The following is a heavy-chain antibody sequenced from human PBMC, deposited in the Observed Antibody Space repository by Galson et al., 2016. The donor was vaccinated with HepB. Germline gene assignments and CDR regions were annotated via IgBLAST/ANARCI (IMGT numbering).Heavy chain of an antibody. V-gene: IGHV4-59*01. CDR2: IYKTGNT. CDR1: GGSISSYF. D-gene: IGHD2-21*02. Sequence: SETLSLTCNVSGGSISSYFWSWIRQPPGKGLEWIGYIYKTGNTSYSPSLKSRVTVSVDTAKNQFSLKLRSVTAADTAVYYCARGVTGTPYFDFWGQGALVTVSS. J-gene: IGHJ4*02. CDR3: ARGVTGTPYFDF.